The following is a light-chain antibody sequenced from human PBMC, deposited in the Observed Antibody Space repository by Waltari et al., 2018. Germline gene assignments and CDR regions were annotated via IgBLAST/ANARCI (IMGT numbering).Light chain of an antibody. J-gene: IGLJ3*02. CDR1: SSDVGGYDY. CDR2: DVS. CDR3: CSYAGSYTWL. Sequence: QSALTQPRSISGSPGQSVTVSCTGTSSDVGGYDYVSWFQQHPGKAPKLMIYDVSQRPSGVPDRLSGSKSGNTASLTISGLQAEDESDYYCCSYAGSYTWLFGGGTKVTVL. V-gene: IGLV2-11*01.